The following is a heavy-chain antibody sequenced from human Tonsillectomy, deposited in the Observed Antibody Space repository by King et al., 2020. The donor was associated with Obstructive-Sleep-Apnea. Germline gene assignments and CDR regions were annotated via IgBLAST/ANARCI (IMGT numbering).Heavy chain of an antibody. D-gene: IGHD6-13*01. CDR2: IYPGDSDI. Sequence: QLVQSGAEVKKPGESLKISCKGSGYNFTNYWIGWVRQMPGKGLEWMGIIYPGDSDIGYSPSFQGQVTISVDKSVSTAYLQWNSLKASDTAMYYCARPSSSRRSFDYGVQGTLVTVSS. CDR1: GYNFTNYW. V-gene: IGHV5-51*01. J-gene: IGHJ4*02. CDR3: ARPSSSRRSFDY.